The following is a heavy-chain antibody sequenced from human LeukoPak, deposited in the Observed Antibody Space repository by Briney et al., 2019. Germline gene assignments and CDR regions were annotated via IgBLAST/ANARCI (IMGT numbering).Heavy chain of an antibody. CDR3: ASLRYSGYDVDY. CDR1: GFTFSSYS. D-gene: IGHD5-12*01. V-gene: IGHV3-21*01. Sequence: GGSLRLSCAASGFTFSSYSMNWVRQAPGKGLEWVSSISSTTNYISYAASVRARFTISRDNAKNSLYLQMNSLRAEDTAVYYCASLRYSGYDVDYWGQGTLVTVSS. J-gene: IGHJ4*02. CDR2: ISSTTNYI.